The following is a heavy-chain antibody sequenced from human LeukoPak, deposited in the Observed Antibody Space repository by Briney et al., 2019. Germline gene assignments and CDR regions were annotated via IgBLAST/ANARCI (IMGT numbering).Heavy chain of an antibody. CDR2: IYYSGST. D-gene: IGHD3-22*01. Sequence: SETPSLTCTVSGGSISSYYWSWIRQPPGKGLEWIGYIYYSGSTNYNPSLKSRVTISVDTSKNQFSLKLSSVTAADTAVYYCARGDQIVVATFDIWGQGTMVTVSS. J-gene: IGHJ3*02. V-gene: IGHV4-59*01. CDR1: GGSISSYY. CDR3: ARGDQIVVATFDI.